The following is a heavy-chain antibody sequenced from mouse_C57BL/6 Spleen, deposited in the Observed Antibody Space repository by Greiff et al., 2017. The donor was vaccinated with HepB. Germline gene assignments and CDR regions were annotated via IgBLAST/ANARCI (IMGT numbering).Heavy chain of an antibody. J-gene: IGHJ1*03. CDR1: GYTFTDYE. V-gene: IGHV1-15*01. Sequence: VQLVESGAELVRPGASVTLSCKASGYTFTDYEMHWVKQTPVHGLEWIGAIDPETGGTAYNQKFKGKAILTADKSSSTAYMELRSLTSEDSAVYYCTREITYWYFDVWGTGTTVTVSS. CDR2: IDPETGGT. D-gene: IGHD1-1*01. CDR3: TREITYWYFDV.